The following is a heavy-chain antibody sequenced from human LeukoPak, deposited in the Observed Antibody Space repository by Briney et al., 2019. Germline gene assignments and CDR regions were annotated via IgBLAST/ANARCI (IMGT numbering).Heavy chain of an antibody. CDR1: GGSMKNYY. CDR3: ARAGYCSSTSCQRVPLV. D-gene: IGHD2-2*03. J-gene: IGHJ6*02. Sequence: SETLSLTCTVSGGSMKNYYWIWIRQSPGKGLEWIGYIYYSGSTNYNPSLKSRVTISVDTSKNQFSLKLSSVTAADTAVYYCARAGYCSSTSCQRVPLVWGQGTTVTVSS. V-gene: IGHV4-59*01. CDR2: IYYSGST.